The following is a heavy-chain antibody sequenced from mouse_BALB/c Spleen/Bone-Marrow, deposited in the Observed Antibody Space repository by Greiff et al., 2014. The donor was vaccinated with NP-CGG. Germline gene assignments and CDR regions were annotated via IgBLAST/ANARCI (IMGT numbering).Heavy chain of an antibody. V-gene: IGHV14-3*02. Sequence: EVHLVESGAELVKPGASVKLSCTASGFNVKDTYMHWVKQRPEQGLEWIGRIDPANGNTKYDPKFQGKAAITADTSSNTAYLQLISLTSEDTAVYYCAVYDYEGFAYWGQGTLVTVSA. CDR1: GFNVKDTY. CDR2: IDPANGNT. D-gene: IGHD2-4*01. CDR3: AVYDYEGFAY. J-gene: IGHJ3*01.